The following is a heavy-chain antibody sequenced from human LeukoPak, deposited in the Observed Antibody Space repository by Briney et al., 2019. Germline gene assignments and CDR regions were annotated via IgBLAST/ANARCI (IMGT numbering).Heavy chain of an antibody. J-gene: IGHJ5*02. CDR3: ARAARPTNNWFDP. CDR1: GYSFSSDSF. D-gene: IGHD6-6*01. V-gene: IGHV4-38-2*02. CDR2: IHEGGRT. Sequence: SETLSLTCSVSGYSFSSDSFWGWIRQPPGKGLEWVGTIHEGGRTFYNSSLKSRVTISIDTSKNQFSLEVNSVTAADTAVYYCARAARPTNNWFDPWGQGTLVNVSS.